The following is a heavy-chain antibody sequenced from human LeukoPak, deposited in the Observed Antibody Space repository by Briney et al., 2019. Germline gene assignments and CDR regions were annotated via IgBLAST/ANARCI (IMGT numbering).Heavy chain of an antibody. D-gene: IGHD3-16*01. CDR1: GGSFSTYY. CDR2: IYYSGST. Sequence: SETLSLTCTVSGGSFSTYYWSWIRQSPGKGLEWIGYIYYSGSTDYNPSLKSRVTMSLDMSKNQFSLNLSSVTAADTAVYYCARAVITFGTAVAKGFDCWGQGTLVTVSS. V-gene: IGHV4-59*01. J-gene: IGHJ4*02. CDR3: ARAVITFGTAVAKGFDC.